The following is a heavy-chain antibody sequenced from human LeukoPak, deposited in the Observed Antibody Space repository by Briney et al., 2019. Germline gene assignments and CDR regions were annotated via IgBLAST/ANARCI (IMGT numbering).Heavy chain of an antibody. CDR1: GGSSSGYY. Sequence: SETLSLTCAVYGGSSSGYYWSWIRQPPGKGLEWIGEINHSGSTNYNPSLKSRVTISVDTSKNQFSLKLSSVTAADTAVYYCARVPTYYYDSSGYILDYWGQGTLVTVSS. D-gene: IGHD3-22*01. CDR2: INHSGST. V-gene: IGHV4-34*01. CDR3: ARVPTYYYDSSGYILDY. J-gene: IGHJ4*02.